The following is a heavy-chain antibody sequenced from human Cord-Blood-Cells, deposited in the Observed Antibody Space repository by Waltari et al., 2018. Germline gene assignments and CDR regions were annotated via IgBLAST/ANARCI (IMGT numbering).Heavy chain of an antibody. J-gene: IGHJ4*02. CDR3: AREDSSSWYYFDY. V-gene: IGHV1-69*08. D-gene: IGHD6-13*01. CDR1: GGTFSSYT. CDR2: IIPILSIT. Sequence: QVQLVQSGAEVKKPGSSVKVSCKASGGTFSSYTISWVRQAPGQGLEWMGRIIPILSITNNAQKFQGRVTITADKSTSTAYMELSRLRSEDTAVYYCAREDSSSWYYFDYWGQGTLVTVSS.